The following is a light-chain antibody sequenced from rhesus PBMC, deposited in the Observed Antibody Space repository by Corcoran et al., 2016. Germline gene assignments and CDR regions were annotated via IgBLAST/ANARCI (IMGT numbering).Light chain of an antibody. CDR1: PGISSW. CDR3: QHDSRRLT. Sequence: DIQMTQSPSSLSASVGDTVTITCRASPGISSWLAWYQQKPGKAPRLLIYKASSLQSGVQSRFSGSGSGTDFTLTISSLQSEDFATYDCQHDSRRLTVGGGTKVELK. CDR2: KAS. V-gene: IGKV1-22*01. J-gene: IGKJ4*01.